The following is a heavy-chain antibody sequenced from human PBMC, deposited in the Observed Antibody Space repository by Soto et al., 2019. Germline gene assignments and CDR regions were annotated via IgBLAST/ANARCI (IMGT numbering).Heavy chain of an antibody. V-gene: IGHV1-3*05. D-gene: IGHD1-26*01. J-gene: IGHJ4*02. CDR2: INAVNGNT. CDR3: ARGYIVGAFGY. CDR1: GYTFTSYA. Sequence: QVQLEQSGAEEKKPGASVKVSCKASGYTFTSYAMHWVRQAPGQRLEWMGWINAVNGNTKYSQKFQGRVTITRDTSASTAYMELSSLTSEDTAVYYCARGYIVGAFGYWGQGTLVTVSS.